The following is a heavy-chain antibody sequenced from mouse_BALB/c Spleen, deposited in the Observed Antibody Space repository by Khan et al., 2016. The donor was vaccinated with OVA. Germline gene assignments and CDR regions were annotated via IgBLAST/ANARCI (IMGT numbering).Heavy chain of an antibody. J-gene: IGHJ4*01. Sequence: QVQLKESGPGLVAPSQSLSITCTVSGFSLTTYGVNWIRQPPGKGLVWLGVIWGDGSTNYPSALISRLSISKENSKRQVFLKLNSLQTDDTATYYCGRWGDGSTSAKDYWGQGASVTVSS. V-gene: IGHV2-3*01. CDR1: GFSLTTYG. CDR3: GRWGDGSTSAKDY. D-gene: IGHD2-3*01. CDR2: IWGDGST.